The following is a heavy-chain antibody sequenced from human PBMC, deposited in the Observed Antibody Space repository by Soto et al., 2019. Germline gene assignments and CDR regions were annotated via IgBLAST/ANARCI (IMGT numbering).Heavy chain of an antibody. V-gene: IGHV3-15*01. CDR3: TTDRESGSYYFDY. Sequence: GGSLRLSCAASGFTFSNAWMSWVRQAPGKGLEWVGRIKSKTDGGTTDYAAPVKGRFTISRDDSKNTLYLQMNSLKTEDTAVYYCTTDRESGSYYFDYWGQGTLVTVSS. J-gene: IGHJ4*02. CDR2: IKSKTDGGTT. CDR1: GFTFSNAW. D-gene: IGHD1-26*01.